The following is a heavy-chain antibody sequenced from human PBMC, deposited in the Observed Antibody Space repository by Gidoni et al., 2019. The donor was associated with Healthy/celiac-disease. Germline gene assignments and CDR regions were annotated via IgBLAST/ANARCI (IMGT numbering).Heavy chain of an antibody. Sequence: QVQLPESGPGLVKPSETLSLTCTVSAGSISSYYWSWIRQPPGKGLEWIGYIYYSGSTNYNPSLKSRVTISVDTSKNQFSLKLSSVTAADTAVYYCARGNSSSWPFDYWGQGTLVTVSS. D-gene: IGHD6-13*01. CDR1: AGSISSYY. V-gene: IGHV4-59*01. CDR2: IYYSGST. J-gene: IGHJ4*02. CDR3: ARGNSSSWPFDY.